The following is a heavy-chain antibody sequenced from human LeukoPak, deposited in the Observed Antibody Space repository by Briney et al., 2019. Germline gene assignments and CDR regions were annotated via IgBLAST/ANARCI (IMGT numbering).Heavy chain of an antibody. CDR1: GGSISSSSYY. CDR2: IYYSGST. V-gene: IGHV4-39*01. J-gene: IGHJ3*02. Sequence: SETLSLTCTVSGGSISSSSYYWGWIRQPPGKGLEWIGSIYYSGSTYYDPSLKSRVTMSVDTSKNQFSLKLSSVTAEDTAVYYCARHRLGYCSGGSCYSIGGIMGAAFDIWGQGTMVTVSS. D-gene: IGHD2-15*01. CDR3: ARHRLGYCSGGSCYSIGGIMGAAFDI.